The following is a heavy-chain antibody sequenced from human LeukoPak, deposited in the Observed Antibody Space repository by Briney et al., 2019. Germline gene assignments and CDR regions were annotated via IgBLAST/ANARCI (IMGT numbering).Heavy chain of an antibody. D-gene: IGHD3-10*01. CDR2: ISYDGSNK. V-gene: IGHV3-30-3*01. J-gene: IGHJ4*02. CDR1: GFTFSSYA. CDR3: ARDPWGSGNYYNPYYFDY. Sequence: GRSLRLSCAASGFTFSSYAMHWVRQAPGKGLEWVAVISYDGSNKYYADSVKGRFTISRDNSKNTLYLQMNSLRAEDTAVYYCARDPWGSGNYYNPYYFDYWGQGTLVTVSS.